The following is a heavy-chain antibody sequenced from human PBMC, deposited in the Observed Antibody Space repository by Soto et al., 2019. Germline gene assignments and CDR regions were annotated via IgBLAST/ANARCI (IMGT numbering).Heavy chain of an antibody. CDR1: GFTFSGSA. CDR2: IRSKANSYAT. Sequence: GGSLRLSCAASGFTFSGSAMHWVRQASGKGLEWVGRIRSKANSYATAYAASVKGRFTISRDDSKNTAYLQMNSPKTEDTAVYYCTRRAAAAAVVPYGMDVWGQGTTVTVSS. D-gene: IGHD6-13*01. V-gene: IGHV3-73*01. CDR3: TRRAAAAAVVPYGMDV. J-gene: IGHJ6*02.